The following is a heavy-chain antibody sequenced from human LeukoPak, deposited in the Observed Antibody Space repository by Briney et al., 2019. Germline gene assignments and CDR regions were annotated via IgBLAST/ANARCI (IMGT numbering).Heavy chain of an antibody. CDR2: ISSSSSYI. V-gene: IGHV3-21*01. CDR3: ARDHDSSSWYNWFDP. Sequence: KPGGSLRLSCAASGFTFSSYSMNWVRQAPGKGLEWVSSISSSSSYIYYADSVKGRFTIFRDNAKSSLYLQMNSLRAEDTAVYYCARDHDSSSWYNWFDPWGQGTLVTVSS. CDR1: GFTFSSYS. D-gene: IGHD6-13*01. J-gene: IGHJ5*02.